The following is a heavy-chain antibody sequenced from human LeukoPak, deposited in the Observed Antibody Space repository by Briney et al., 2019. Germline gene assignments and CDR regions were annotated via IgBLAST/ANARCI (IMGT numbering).Heavy chain of an antibody. Sequence: PSETLSLTCTVSGGSISSSRYYWGWIRQPPGKGLEWIGSLYYSGNTYYNPSLKSRVTISVDTSKNQFSLKLSSVTAADTAVYYCAGYSNYDGPDYWGQGTLVTVSS. J-gene: IGHJ4*02. D-gene: IGHD4-11*01. CDR3: AGYSNYDGPDY. CDR2: LYYSGNT. CDR1: GGSISSSRYY. V-gene: IGHV4-39*07.